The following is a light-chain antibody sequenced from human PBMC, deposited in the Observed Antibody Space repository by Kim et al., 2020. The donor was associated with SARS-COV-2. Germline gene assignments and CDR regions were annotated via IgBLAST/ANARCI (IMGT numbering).Light chain of an antibody. CDR2: EDD. Sequence: GTTVPISCTRSSGSIDDNYVQWYQQRPGGVPTTVIYEDDQRPSGVSDRFSGSIDNSSNSASLTISGLRTEDEADYYCQSYNRDNVLFGGGTKLTVL. J-gene: IGLJ2*01. CDR1: SGSIDDNY. V-gene: IGLV6-57*03. CDR3: QSYNRDNVL.